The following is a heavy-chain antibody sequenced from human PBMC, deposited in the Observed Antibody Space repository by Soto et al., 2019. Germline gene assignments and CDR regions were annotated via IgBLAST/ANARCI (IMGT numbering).Heavy chain of an antibody. CDR1: GYTFTTYY. CDR3: ARSDSEYSGLDV. CDR2: INTSSGNT. D-gene: IGHD2-21*01. Sequence: QVQVVQSGAEVKRPGASVKVSCKASGYTFTTYYIHCVRQAPGQGLEWMGIINTSSGNTIYAQKFQGRVTLSRDTSTSTVYMDLSSLRSEDTAVYYCARSDSEYSGLDVWGQGTTVTVSS. V-gene: IGHV1-46*01. J-gene: IGHJ6*02.